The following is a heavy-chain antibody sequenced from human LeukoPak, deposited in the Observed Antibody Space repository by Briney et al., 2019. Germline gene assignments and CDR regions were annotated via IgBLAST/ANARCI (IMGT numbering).Heavy chain of an antibody. CDR2: LNPSGGSS. D-gene: IGHD6-6*01. CDR3: ARRQYSRDYYYYGMDV. V-gene: IGHV1-46*01. Sequence: ASVKVSCTASGYTVTSYYMHWVRQAPGQGLEWMAILNPSGGSSSYAQKFQGRVTITADESTSTAYMELSSLRSEDTAVYYCARRQYSRDYYYYGMDVWGQGTTVTVSS. J-gene: IGHJ6*02. CDR1: GYTVTSYY.